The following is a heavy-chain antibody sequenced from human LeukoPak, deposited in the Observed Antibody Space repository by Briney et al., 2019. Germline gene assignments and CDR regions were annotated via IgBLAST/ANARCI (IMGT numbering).Heavy chain of an antibody. V-gene: IGHV1-8*01. J-gene: IGHJ6*02. CDR3: ARRYLPYYFGMDV. CDR2: MNPNSGNT. D-gene: IGHD3-10*01. Sequence: ASVKVSCKASGYTFTTYDIHWVRQATGQGLEWMGWMNPNSGNTGYALKFQGRVTMTRNTSISTAYMELSSLRSEGTAVYYCARRYLPYYFGMDVWGQGTTVTVSS. CDR1: GYTFTTYD.